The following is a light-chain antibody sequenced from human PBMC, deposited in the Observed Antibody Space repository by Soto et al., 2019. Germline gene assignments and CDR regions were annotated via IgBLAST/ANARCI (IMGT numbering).Light chain of an antibody. CDR2: AAS. Sequence: DIQMTQSPSSLSASVGDRVTITCRASQSISSYLNWYQQKPGKAPKLLIYAASSLQSEVISRFSCSGSDTNFTLTISSLQPEEFTTYNCQQIYSTPPTFVPGTKVDIK. CDR3: QQIYSTPPT. J-gene: IGKJ3*01. CDR1: QSISSY. V-gene: IGKV1-39*01.